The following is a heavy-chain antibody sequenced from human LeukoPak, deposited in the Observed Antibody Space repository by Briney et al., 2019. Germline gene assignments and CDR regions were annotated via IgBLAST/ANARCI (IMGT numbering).Heavy chain of an antibody. Sequence: KPSQTLSLTCTVSGGSISSGDYYWSWIRQPPGKGLEWIGYIYYSGSTYYNPSLKSRVTISVDTSKNQFSLKLSSVTAADTAVYYCARAGPRITIFGVVMSFDYWGQGTLVTVSS. CDR3: ARAGPRITIFGVVMSFDY. J-gene: IGHJ4*02. V-gene: IGHV4-30-4*01. CDR1: GGSISSGDYY. D-gene: IGHD3-3*01. CDR2: IYYSGST.